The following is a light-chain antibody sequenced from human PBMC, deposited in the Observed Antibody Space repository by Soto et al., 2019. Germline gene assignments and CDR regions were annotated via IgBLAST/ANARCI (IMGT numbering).Light chain of an antibody. CDR2: LEGSGSY. CDR3: ETWDSNTHV. Sequence: QSVLTQSSSASASLGSSVKLTCTLSSGHSSYIIAWHQQQPGKAPRYLMKLEGSGSYNKGSGVPDRFSGSSSGADRYLTISNLQFADEADYYCETWDSNTHVFGGGTKVTVL. V-gene: IGLV4-60*02. CDR1: SGHSSYI. J-gene: IGLJ3*02.